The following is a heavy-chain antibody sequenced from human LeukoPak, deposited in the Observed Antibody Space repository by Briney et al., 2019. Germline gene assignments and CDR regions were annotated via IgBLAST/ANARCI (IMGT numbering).Heavy chain of an antibody. Sequence: PGGSLRLSCVASGFTFSSFWMNWVRQAPGKGLEWVANIKQDGSERNYVDSVKGRSTISRDNAKNSLFLQMNSLRVEDTAVYYCARGGTRGYSPVDYWGQGILVTVSS. CDR3: ARGGTRGYSPVDY. D-gene: IGHD5-18*01. CDR1: GFTFSSFW. V-gene: IGHV3-7*03. J-gene: IGHJ4*02. CDR2: IKQDGSER.